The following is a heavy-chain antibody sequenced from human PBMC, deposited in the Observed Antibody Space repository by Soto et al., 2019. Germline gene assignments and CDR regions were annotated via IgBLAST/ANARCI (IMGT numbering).Heavy chain of an antibody. CDR2: INHSGST. D-gene: IGHD4-17*01. CDR3: ARGEFTTVTTYYFDY. V-gene: IGHV4-34*01. Sequence: SETLSLTCAVYGGSFSGYYWSWIRQPPGKGLEWIGEINHSGSTNYNPSLKSRVTISADTSKNQFSLTLTSVTAADTAVYYCARGEFTTVTTYYFDYWAQGTLVTVSS. J-gene: IGHJ4*02. CDR1: GGSFSGYY.